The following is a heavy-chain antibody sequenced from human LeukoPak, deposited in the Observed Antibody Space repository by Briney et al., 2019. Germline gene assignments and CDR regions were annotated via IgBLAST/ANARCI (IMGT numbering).Heavy chain of an antibody. D-gene: IGHD4-17*01. CDR3: ARTTRFYGDYGWYFDL. J-gene: IGHJ2*01. CDR1: GFTFSRHA. Sequence: GGSLRLSCAASGFTFSRHAMSWVRQAPGKGLEWVANIYQDGSEKYYVDSVKGRFTVSRDNAKNSLYLQMNSLRAEDTAVYYCARTTRFYGDYGWYFDLWGRGTLVTVSS. V-gene: IGHV3-7*01. CDR2: IYQDGSEK.